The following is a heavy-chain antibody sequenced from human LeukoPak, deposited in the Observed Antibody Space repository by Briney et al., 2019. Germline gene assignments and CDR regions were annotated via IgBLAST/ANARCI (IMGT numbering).Heavy chain of an antibody. J-gene: IGHJ5*02. CDR1: GYTFTGYY. CDR3: ARASLPYSSSSWFDP. V-gene: IGHV1-2*02. CDR2: INPNSGGT. Sequence: ASVKVSCKASGYTFTGYYMHWVRQAPGQGLEWMGCINPNSGGTNYAQKFQGRVTMTRDTSISTAYMELSRLRSDDTAVYYCARASLPYSSSSWFDPWGQGTLVTVST. D-gene: IGHD6-6*01.